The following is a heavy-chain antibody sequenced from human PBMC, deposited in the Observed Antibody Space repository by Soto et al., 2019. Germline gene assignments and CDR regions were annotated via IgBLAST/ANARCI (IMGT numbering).Heavy chain of an antibody. J-gene: IGHJ3*02. Sequence: EVQLVESGGGLVQPGGSLRLSCAASGFSISGSGIHWVRQASGKGLEWVARIRDRTNGYATGYAASVQGRFSISRDDSKNTAVLQMNSLKTEDTAVDYCTRVDAPGDRAFDIWGQGTMVTVSS. CDR1: GFSISGSG. CDR2: IRDRTNGYAT. CDR3: TRVDAPGDRAFDI. V-gene: IGHV3-73*01.